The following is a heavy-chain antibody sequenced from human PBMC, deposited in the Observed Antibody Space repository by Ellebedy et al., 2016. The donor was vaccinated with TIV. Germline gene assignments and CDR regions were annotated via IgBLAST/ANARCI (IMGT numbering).Heavy chain of an antibody. CDR3: AREGAYSSSSRPRVGPIDY. J-gene: IGHJ4*02. D-gene: IGHD6-6*01. CDR1: GFTFTNYN. V-gene: IGHV3-21*01. Sequence: PGGSLRLSCTASGFTFTNYNMNWVRQAPGKGLEWVSFISTSSSYIYYADSMTGRFTISRENAKNSLYLQMNSLRVEDTAVYYCAREGAYSSSSRPRVGPIDYWGQGTLVTVSS. CDR2: ISTSSSYI.